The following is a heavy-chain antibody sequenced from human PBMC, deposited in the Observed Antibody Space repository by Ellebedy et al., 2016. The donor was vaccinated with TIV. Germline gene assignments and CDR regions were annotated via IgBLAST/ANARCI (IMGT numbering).Heavy chain of an antibody. CDR3: ARALGRRDGDIDRPYYFDV. V-gene: IGHV4-4*09. Sequence: SETLSLTCTVSGDSLSGYFWTWIRQPPGKGLEWIGYIFPGGKTSYNPSVQSRVTMSLDKSKHHHSLILTSVTPADTAVYFCARALGRRDGDIDRPYYFDVWGQGILVSVSS. D-gene: IGHD5-24*01. CDR1: GDSLSGYF. CDR2: IFPGGKT. J-gene: IGHJ4*02.